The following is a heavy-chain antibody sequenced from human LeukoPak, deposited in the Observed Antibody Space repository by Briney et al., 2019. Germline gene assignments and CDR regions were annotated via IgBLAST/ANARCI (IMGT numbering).Heavy chain of an antibody. V-gene: IGHV1-2*02. CDR1: GYNFATYD. Sequence: ASVKVSCKASGYNFATYDIHWVRQAPGEGPEWMGCINPNSGDTNYAQKFQGRVTMTRDTSISTAYMELRSLTSDDTAIYYCARDRGRLMIFGAALHWGQGTVVTVSS. CDR2: INPNSGDT. CDR3: ARDRGRLMIFGAALH. J-gene: IGHJ4*02. D-gene: IGHD3/OR15-3a*01.